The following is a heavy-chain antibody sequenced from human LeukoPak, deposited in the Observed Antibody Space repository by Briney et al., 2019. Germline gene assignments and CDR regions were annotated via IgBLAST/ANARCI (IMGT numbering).Heavy chain of an antibody. CDR2: INPSGGST. CDR1: GYTFIDYY. V-gene: IGHV1-46*01. D-gene: IGHD4-23*01. CDR3: ARDYGGNDGFDY. J-gene: IGHJ4*02. Sequence: ASVKVSCKTSGYTFIDYYMHWVRQAPGQGLEWMGIINPSGGSTSYAQKFQGRVTLTRVTSTSTVYMELSSLRSEDTAVYYCARDYGGNDGFDYWGQGTLVTVSS.